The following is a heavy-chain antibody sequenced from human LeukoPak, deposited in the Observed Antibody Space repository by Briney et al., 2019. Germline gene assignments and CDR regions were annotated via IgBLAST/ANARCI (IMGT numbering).Heavy chain of an antibody. V-gene: IGHV3-48*02. J-gene: IGHJ6*02. D-gene: IGHD1-26*01. CDR3: ARDLGSGSNYRYYYGMDV. CDR2: ISTTSSTI. Sequence: GGSLRLSCAASGFTFSSYEMNWVRQAPGKGLEWVSYISTTSSTIYYADSVKGRFTISRDNAKNSLYLQMNSLRDEDTAVYYCARDLGSGSNYRYYYGMDVWGQGTTVTVSS. CDR1: GFTFSSYE.